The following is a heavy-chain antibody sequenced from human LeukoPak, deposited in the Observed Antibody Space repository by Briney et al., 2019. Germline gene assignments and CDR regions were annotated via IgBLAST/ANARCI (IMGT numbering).Heavy chain of an antibody. Sequence: SETLSLTCAVYGGSFRGYYWSWIRQPSGKGLEWIGEINHSGSTNYNPSLKSRVTISVDTSKNQFSLKLSSVTAADTAVYYCARVPGQSYYDILTGYSSYNWFDPWGQGTLVTVSS. V-gene: IGHV4-34*01. CDR3: ARVPGQSYYDILTGYSSYNWFDP. D-gene: IGHD3-9*01. CDR2: INHSGST. CDR1: GGSFRGYY. J-gene: IGHJ5*02.